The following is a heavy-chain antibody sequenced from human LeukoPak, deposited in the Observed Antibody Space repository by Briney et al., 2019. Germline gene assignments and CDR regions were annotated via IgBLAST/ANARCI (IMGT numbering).Heavy chain of an antibody. CDR3: ASTVYCGGDCYPGGWFDP. CDR1: GGSISSSNW. Sequence: SETLSLTCAVPGGSISSSNWWSWVRQPPGKGLEWIGEIYHSGSTNYNPSLKSRVTISVDKSKNQFSLKLSSVTAADTAVYYCASTVYCGGDCYPGGWFDPWGRGTLVTVSS. D-gene: IGHD2-21*02. J-gene: IGHJ5*02. V-gene: IGHV4-4*02. CDR2: IYHSGST.